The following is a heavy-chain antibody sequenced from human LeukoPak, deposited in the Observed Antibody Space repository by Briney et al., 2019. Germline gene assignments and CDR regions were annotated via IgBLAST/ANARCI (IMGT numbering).Heavy chain of an antibody. CDR1: GFTFSSYS. D-gene: IGHD2-15*01. CDR3: ARVVDPLYYYYMDV. V-gene: IGHV3-21*01. Sequence: GGSLRLSCAASGFTFSSYSMNWVRQAPGKGLEWVSSISSSSSYIYYADSVKGRFTISRDNAKNSLYLQMNSLRAEDTAVYYCARVVDPLYYYYMDVWGKGTTVTISS. CDR2: ISSSSSYI. J-gene: IGHJ6*03.